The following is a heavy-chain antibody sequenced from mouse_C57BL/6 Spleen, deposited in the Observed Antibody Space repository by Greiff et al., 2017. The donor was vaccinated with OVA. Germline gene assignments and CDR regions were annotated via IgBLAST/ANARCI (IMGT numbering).Heavy chain of an antibody. J-gene: IGHJ3*01. CDR3: ARWTIYYDYDRFAY. Sequence: VQLQQPGAELVKPVASVKLSCKASGYTFTSYCMPCVNQRPGQGLEWIGEIDPSYHYTNYNQKFKGKATLTVDTSSSTAYMQLSSLTSEDSAVYYCARWTIYYDYDRFAYWGQGTLVTVSA. D-gene: IGHD2-4*01. V-gene: IGHV1-50*01. CDR2: IDPSYHYT. CDR1: GYTFTSYC.